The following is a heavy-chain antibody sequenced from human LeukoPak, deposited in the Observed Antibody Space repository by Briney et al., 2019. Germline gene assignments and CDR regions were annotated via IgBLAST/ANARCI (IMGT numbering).Heavy chain of an antibody. CDR1: GFTFSSYW. Sequence: SGGSLRLSCAASGFTFSSYWMSWVRQAPGKGLEWVANIKQDGSEKYYVDSVKGRFTISRDNAKNSLYLQMNSLRAEDTAVYSCARKYLFGNPQKNSWGQGTLVTVSS. D-gene: IGHD3-16*01. J-gene: IGHJ5*02. CDR2: IKQDGSEK. V-gene: IGHV3-7*01. CDR3: ARKYLFGNPQKNS.